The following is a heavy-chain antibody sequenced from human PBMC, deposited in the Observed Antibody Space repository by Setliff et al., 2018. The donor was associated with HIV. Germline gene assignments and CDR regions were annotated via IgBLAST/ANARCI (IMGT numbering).Heavy chain of an antibody. V-gene: IGHV4-31*03. CDR1: GDSISSDAYY. J-gene: IGHJ5*02. D-gene: IGHD2-15*01. CDR2: ISYSGGS. CDR3: ARLNVEMFVVMAATPGWFGP. Sequence: TLSLTCTVSGDSISSDAYYWSWIRQHPEKGLEWVGYISYSGGSYYNPSLKGRISISMDTSKNQFSLKLKSVTAADTAVYYCARLNVEMFVVMAATPGWFGPWGQGILVTVSS.